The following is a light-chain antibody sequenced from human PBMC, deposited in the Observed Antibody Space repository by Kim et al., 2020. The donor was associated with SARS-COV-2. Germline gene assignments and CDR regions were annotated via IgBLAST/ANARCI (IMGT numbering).Light chain of an antibody. CDR3: HHYNTWPPES. CDR1: QSVGAN. V-gene: IGKV3-15*01. J-gene: IGKJ2*01. CDR2: DVS. Sequence: EIVMTQSPAILSLSPGERATLSCRASQSVGANLAWYHQKPGQAPRLLIYDVSTRATGIPPRFSAYGSGTEFTLTISSLQSEDFAIYYCHHYNTWPPESFGQGTKLEI.